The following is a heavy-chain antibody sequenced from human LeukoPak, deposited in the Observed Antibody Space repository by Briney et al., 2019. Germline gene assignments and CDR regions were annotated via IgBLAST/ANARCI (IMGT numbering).Heavy chain of an antibody. Sequence: PGGSLRLSCAASGFTFSTYAMSWVRQAPGKGLEWVSVIYNAGDRYYADSVKGRFTISRDSSKNTLYLQVNSLRAEDTAVYYCVTRSGSYYYWGQGILVTVSS. CDR3: VTRSGSYYY. J-gene: IGHJ4*02. D-gene: IGHD1-26*01. CDR2: IYNAGDR. V-gene: IGHV3-23*03. CDR1: GFTFSTYA.